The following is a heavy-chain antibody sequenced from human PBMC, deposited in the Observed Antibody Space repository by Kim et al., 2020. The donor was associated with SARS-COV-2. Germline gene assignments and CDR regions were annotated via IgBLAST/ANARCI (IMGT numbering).Heavy chain of an antibody. D-gene: IGHD6-25*01. J-gene: IGHJ5*02. CDR2: IYTSGST. CDR1: GGSISSGSYY. V-gene: IGHV4-61*02. CDR3: ARGGAYSIGGNWFDP. Sequence: SETLSLTCTVSGGSISSGSYYWSWIRQPAGKGLEWIGRIYTSGSTNYNPSLKSRVTISVDTSKNQFSLKLSSVTAADTAVYYCARGGAYSIGGNWFDPWGQGALVTVSS.